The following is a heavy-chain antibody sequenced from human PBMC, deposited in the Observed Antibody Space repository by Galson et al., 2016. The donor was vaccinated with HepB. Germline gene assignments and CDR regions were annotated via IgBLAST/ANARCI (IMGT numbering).Heavy chain of an antibody. CDR3: ARGGILIRAADYYYGMDV. D-gene: IGHD3-3*02. Sequence: SVKVSCKASGGTFSNYAINWVRQAPGQGLEWMGGITPIFGTTNYAQKFQGRVTLTADESTSTAYMELSSLRSDDTAVYYCARGGILIRAADYYYGMDVWGQGTTVTVSS. J-gene: IGHJ6*02. V-gene: IGHV1-69*13. CDR1: GGTFSNYA. CDR2: ITPIFGTT.